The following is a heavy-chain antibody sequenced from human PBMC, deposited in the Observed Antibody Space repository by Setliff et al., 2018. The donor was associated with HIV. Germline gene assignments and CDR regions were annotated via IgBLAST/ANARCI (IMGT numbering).Heavy chain of an antibody. V-gene: IGHV4-59*01. D-gene: IGHD5-12*01. J-gene: IGHJ4*02. CDR3: ARGIFSGYDFDH. Sequence: KASETLSLTCTVSSGSISTYYWSWIRQPPGKGLEWIGYIYNIGSTNYNPSLRSRVTISLDRSKNQFSLNLDSVTAADTAVYYCARGIFSGYDFDHWGQGRLVTVSS. CDR2: IYNIGST. CDR1: SGSISTYY.